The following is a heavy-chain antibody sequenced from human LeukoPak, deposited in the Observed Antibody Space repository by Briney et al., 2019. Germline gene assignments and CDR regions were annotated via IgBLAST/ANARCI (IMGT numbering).Heavy chain of an antibody. Sequence: GGSLRLSCAASGFTFSSYGMHWVRQAPGKGLEWVAVIWYDGSNKYYADSVKGRFTISRDNSKNTLHLQMNSLRAEHTAVYYCARSISGNNYFDYWGQGTLVTVSS. CDR2: IWYDGSNK. J-gene: IGHJ4*02. V-gene: IGHV3-33*01. CDR3: ARSISGNNYFDY. D-gene: IGHD4-23*01. CDR1: GFTFSSYG.